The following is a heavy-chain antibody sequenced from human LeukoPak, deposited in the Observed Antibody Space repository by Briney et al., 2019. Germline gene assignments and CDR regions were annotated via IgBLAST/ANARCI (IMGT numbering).Heavy chain of an antibody. CDR2: INHSGST. D-gene: IGHD2-8*01. J-gene: IGHJ4*02. Sequence: SETLSLTCAVYGGSFSGYHWSWIRQPPGKGLEWIGEINHSGSTNYNPSLKSRVTISVDTSKNQFSLKLSSVTAADTAVYYCASTPCTNGVCYPHRDYWGQGTLVTVSS. CDR1: GGSFSGYH. CDR3: ASTPCTNGVCYPHRDY. V-gene: IGHV4-34*01.